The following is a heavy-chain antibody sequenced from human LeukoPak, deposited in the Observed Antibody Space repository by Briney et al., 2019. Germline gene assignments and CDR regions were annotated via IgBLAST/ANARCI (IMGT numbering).Heavy chain of an antibody. V-gene: IGHV3-48*02. Sequence: GGSLRCSCAASGFTFHFYSLTWVCQAPGKGLEWVSYISSRSSTIYYTDSVKGRFTVSRDNAKNSLNLQMNSLRDEDTAVYYCARGEDYWGQGTLVTVSS. J-gene: IGHJ4*02. CDR2: ISSRSSTI. CDR3: ARGEDY. CDR1: GFTFHFYS.